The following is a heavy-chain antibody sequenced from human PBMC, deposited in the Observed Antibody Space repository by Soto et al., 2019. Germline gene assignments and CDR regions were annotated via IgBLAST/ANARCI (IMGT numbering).Heavy chain of an antibody. CDR1: GFTFADYA. CDR2: ISWNGDSI. V-gene: IGHV3-9*01. Sequence: EVQLVGSGGGLIQPGWSLRLSCAASGFTFADYAMHWVRQAPGKGLEWVSGISWNGDSIDYADSLKGRFTISRDNAKNSLYLQMNSLWAEDTAFYYCVKGHSSVWPLIIDYWGQATLVTVSS. J-gene: IGHJ4*02. D-gene: IGHD6-19*01. CDR3: VKGHSSVWPLIIDY.